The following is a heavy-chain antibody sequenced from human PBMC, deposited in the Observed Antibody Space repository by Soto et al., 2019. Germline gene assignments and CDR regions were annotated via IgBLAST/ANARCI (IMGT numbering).Heavy chain of an antibody. Sequence: SVKVSCKASGGTFSSYAISWVRQAPGQGLEWMGGIIPIFGTANYAQKFQGRVTITADESTSTPYMELSSLRSEDTAVYYCAREGGPYSSGWPERNMDVWGQGTTVTVSS. CDR3: AREGGPYSSGWPERNMDV. CDR1: GGTFSSYA. D-gene: IGHD6-19*01. V-gene: IGHV1-69*13. CDR2: IIPIFGTA. J-gene: IGHJ6*02.